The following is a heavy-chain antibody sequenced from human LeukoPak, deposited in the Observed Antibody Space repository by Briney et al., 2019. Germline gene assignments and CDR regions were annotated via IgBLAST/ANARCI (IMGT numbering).Heavy chain of an antibody. V-gene: IGHV4-61*02. CDR1: GDSISSASYY. D-gene: IGHD3-3*01. Sequence: SETLSLTCTVSGDSISSASYYWSWIRQPAGKGLEWIGRIYTSGSTNYNPSLKSRVTMSLDASRNQFSLILTTVTAADTAVYCCARDEGVLRFLEYWGQGIQVTVSS. CDR2: IYTSGST. CDR3: ARDEGVLRFLEY. J-gene: IGHJ4*02.